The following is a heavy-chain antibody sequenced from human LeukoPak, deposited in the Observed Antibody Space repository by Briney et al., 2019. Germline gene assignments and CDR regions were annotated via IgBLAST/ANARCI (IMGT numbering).Heavy chain of an antibody. CDR2: ISSSSSYI. CDR3: ARDPDYHDSSGYYHY. CDR1: GFTFSSYT. Sequence: GGSLRLSCAASGFTFSSYTMNWVRQAPGKGLEWVSPISSSSSYIYYADSVKGRFTISRDNAKNSLYLQMNSLRAEDTAVYYCARDPDYHDSSGYYHYWGQGTLVTVSS. D-gene: IGHD3-22*01. J-gene: IGHJ4*02. V-gene: IGHV3-21*01.